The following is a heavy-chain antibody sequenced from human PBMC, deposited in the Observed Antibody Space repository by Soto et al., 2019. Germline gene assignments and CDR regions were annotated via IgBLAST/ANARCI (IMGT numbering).Heavy chain of an antibody. CDR2: INDGNGNT. D-gene: IGHD2-15*01. J-gene: IGHJ1*01. CDR3: AIYRGYCSGGSCLTSPRFQL. Sequence: QVQLVQSGAEVKKPGASVKVSCKASGYTFTSYAMHWVRQAPGQRLERMGWINDGNGNTKYSQKFQGRVTITRDRAASTAYIELSSLRSEDTAVYYCAIYRGYCSGGSCLTSPRFQLLGQGTLVTVSS. V-gene: IGHV1-3*01. CDR1: GYTFTSYA.